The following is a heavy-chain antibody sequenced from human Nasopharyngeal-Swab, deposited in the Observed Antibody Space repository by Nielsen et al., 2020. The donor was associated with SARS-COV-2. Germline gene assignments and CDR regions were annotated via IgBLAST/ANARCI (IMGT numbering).Heavy chain of an antibody. CDR3: ARDPKAGSFDP. Sequence: WVRQAPGQGLEWMGWTSAYNGNTNYAQKFQGRVTMTRDTSTSTVYMELSSLRSEDTAVYYCARDPKAGSFDPWGQGTLVTVSS. D-gene: IGHD6-13*01. V-gene: IGHV1-18*01. CDR2: TSAYNGNT. J-gene: IGHJ5*02.